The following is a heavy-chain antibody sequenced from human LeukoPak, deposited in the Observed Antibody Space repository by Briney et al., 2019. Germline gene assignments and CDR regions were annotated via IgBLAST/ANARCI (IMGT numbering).Heavy chain of an antibody. CDR2: IYTSGST. J-gene: IGHJ4*02. D-gene: IGHD6-19*01. CDR1: GGSISSYY. CDR3: AREPYSSGWYYFDY. V-gene: IGHV4-4*07. Sequence: SETLSLTCTVSGGSISSYYWSWIRQPAGKGLEWIGRIYTSGSTNYNPSLKSRVTMSVDTSKNQFSLKLSSVTAADTAVYYCAREPYSSGWYYFDYWGKGTLVTVSS.